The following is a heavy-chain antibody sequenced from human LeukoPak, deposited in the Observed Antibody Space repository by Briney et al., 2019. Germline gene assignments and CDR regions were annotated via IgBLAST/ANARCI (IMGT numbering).Heavy chain of an antibody. J-gene: IGHJ4*02. CDR2: ISGSGGST. CDR1: GFTFSSYA. D-gene: IGHD6-6*01. CDR3: ARDTAIAARPGGDY. Sequence: GGSLRLSCAASGFTFSSYAMSWVRQAPGKGLEWVSAISGSGGSTYYADSVKGRFTISRDNSKNTLYLQMNSLRAEDTAVYYCARDTAIAARPGGDYWGQGTLVTVSS. V-gene: IGHV3-23*01.